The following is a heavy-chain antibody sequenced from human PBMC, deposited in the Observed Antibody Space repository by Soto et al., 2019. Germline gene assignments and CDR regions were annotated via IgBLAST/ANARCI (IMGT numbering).Heavy chain of an antibody. J-gene: IGHJ4*02. CDR1: GGSISSYY. D-gene: IGHD2-15*01. CDR3: ARETSGGSCYDY. V-gene: IGHV4-59*01. CDR2: IYYSGST. Sequence: QVQLQESGPGLVKPSETLSLTCTVSGGSISSYYWSWIRQPPGKGLEWIGYIYYSGSTNYNPSLKSRVTLSVDTYKNQFSLKLSSVTAADTAVYYCARETSGGSCYDYWGQGTLVTVSS.